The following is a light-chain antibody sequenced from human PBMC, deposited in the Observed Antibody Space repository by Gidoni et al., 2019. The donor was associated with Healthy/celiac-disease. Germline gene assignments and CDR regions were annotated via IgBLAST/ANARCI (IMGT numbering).Light chain of an antibody. CDR2: WAS. Sequence: DIVMTQSPDSLAASLGERATINCKSSQSVLYRSNNKNYLAWYQQKPGQPPQLLIYWASTRESGVPDRFSGGWSGTDFTLTISSLQAEVVAVYYCQQDCSTPLTFGGGTKVEIK. J-gene: IGKJ4*01. CDR3: QQDCSTPLT. V-gene: IGKV4-1*01. CDR1: QSVLYRSNNKNY.